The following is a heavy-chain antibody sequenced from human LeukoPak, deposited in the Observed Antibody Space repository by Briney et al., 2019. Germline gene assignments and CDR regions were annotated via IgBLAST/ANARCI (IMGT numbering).Heavy chain of an antibody. V-gene: IGHV1-69*04. CDR3: ARDRKKVWFDP. J-gene: IGHJ5*02. CDR1: GGAFSSYA. Sequence: ASVKVSCKASGGAFSSYAINWVRQTPGQGLEWMGRINPILGIANYAQKSQGRVTITADKSTSTAYRELSSLRSEDTAVYSGARDRKKVWFDPWGQGTLVTVSS. CDR2: INPILGIA.